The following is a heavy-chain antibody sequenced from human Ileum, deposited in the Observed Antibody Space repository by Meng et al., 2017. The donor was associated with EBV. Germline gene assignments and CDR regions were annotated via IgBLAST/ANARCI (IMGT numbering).Heavy chain of an antibody. V-gene: IGHV4-39*07. CDR3: ARAGQWQQLGYFDY. D-gene: IGHD6-13*01. CDR1: GGSISSTTYY. CDR2: IYYSGNT. Sequence: QLQLQESGPGLVGPSXXXXLXXXVSGGSISSTTYYWGWIRQPPGKGLEWIGSIYYSGNTYYNPSLKSRVTISIDTSKNQFSLKLTSVTAADTAVYYCARAGQWQQLGYFDYWGQETLVTVSS. J-gene: IGHJ4*02.